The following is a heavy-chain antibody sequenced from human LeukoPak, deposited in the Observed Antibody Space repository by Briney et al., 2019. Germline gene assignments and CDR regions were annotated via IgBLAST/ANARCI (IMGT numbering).Heavy chain of an antibody. J-gene: IGHJ5*02. CDR1: GGSFSGYY. CDR3: ARGRVTRYNWFDP. D-gene: IGHD4-17*01. Sequence: SETLSLTCAVYGGSFSGYYWSWIRQPPGKGLEWIGEINHSGSTNYNPSLKSRVTISVDTSKNQFSLRLSSVTAADTAVYYCARGRVTRYNWFDPWGQGTLVTVSS. V-gene: IGHV4-34*01. CDR2: INHSGST.